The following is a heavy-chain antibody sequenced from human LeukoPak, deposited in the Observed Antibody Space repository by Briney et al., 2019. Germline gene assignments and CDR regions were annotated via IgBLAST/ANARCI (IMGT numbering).Heavy chain of an antibody. V-gene: IGHV3-23*01. CDR2: ISGSGGGS. CDR3: AKCILTGYYKGYMDV. CDR1: GFTFSSHG. J-gene: IGHJ6*03. Sequence: HTGGSLRLSCAASGFTFSSHGMSWVRQAPGKGLEWVSAISGSGGGSFYADSVKGRFTISRDNSKNTLYLQMNSLRAEDAAVYYCAKCILTGYYKGYMDVWGKGTTVTISS. D-gene: IGHD3-9*01.